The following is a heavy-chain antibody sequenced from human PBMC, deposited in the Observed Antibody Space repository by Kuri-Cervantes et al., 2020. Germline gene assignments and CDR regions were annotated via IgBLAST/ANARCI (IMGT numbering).Heavy chain of an antibody. J-gene: IGHJ3*02. V-gene: IGHV1-18*04. Sequence: ALVKVSCKASGYTFTGYYMHWVRQAPGQGLEWMGWISAYNGNTNYAQKLQGRVTMTEDTSTDTAYMELSSLRSEDTAVYYCATSLAAAGYDAFDIWGQGTMVTVSS. CDR1: GYTFTGYY. D-gene: IGHD6-13*01. CDR2: ISAYNGNT. CDR3: ATSLAAAGYDAFDI.